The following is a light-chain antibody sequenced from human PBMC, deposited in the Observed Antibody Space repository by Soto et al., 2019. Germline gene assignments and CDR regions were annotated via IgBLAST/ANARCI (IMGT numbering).Light chain of an antibody. V-gene: IGKV1-12*01. Sequence: DIQMTQSPSSVSASVGDRVTITCRASERINTYLAWYQQQPGKAPKLLIYAASSLQSGVPSRFSGSGSGTEFTLTISSLQSEDFAVYYCQQYNNWPFITFGQGTRLEIK. CDR1: ERINTY. CDR2: AAS. CDR3: QQYNNWPFIT. J-gene: IGKJ5*01.